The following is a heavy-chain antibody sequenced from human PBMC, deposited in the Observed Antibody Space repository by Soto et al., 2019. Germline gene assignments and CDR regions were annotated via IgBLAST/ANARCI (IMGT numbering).Heavy chain of an antibody. Sequence: SETLSLTCAVYGGSFSGYYWSWIRQPPGKGLEWIGEINHSGSTNYNPSLKSRVTISVDTSKNQFSLKLSSVTAADTAVYYCAREGIAAAGHHYYYMDVWGKGTTVTVSS. CDR1: GGSFSGYY. D-gene: IGHD6-13*01. J-gene: IGHJ6*03. V-gene: IGHV4-34*01. CDR2: INHSGST. CDR3: AREGIAAAGHHYYYMDV.